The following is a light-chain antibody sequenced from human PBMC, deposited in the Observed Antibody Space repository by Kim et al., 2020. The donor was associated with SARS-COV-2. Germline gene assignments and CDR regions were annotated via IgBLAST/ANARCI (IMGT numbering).Light chain of an antibody. Sequence: GNMVPISCTGSSGSIASNYVQWYQQRPGSAPTTVIYEDNQRPSGVPDRFSGSIDSSSNSASLTISGLKTEDEADYYCQSYDSSNWVFGGGTQLTVL. CDR2: EDN. J-gene: IGLJ3*02. CDR3: QSYDSSNWV. V-gene: IGLV6-57*02. CDR1: SGSIASNY.